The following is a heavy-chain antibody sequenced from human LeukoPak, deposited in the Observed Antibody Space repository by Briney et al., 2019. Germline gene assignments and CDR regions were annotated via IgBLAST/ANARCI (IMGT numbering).Heavy chain of an antibody. CDR1: VGTFSSYA. Sequence: SVKVSCKASVGTFSSYAISWVRQAPGQGLEWMGGIIPIFGTANYAQKFQGRVTITADESTSTAYMELSSLRSEDTAVYYCARRNHYYDSSGYYSAEYFQHWGQGTLVTVSS. CDR3: ARRNHYYDSSGYYSAEYFQH. D-gene: IGHD3-22*01. CDR2: IIPIFGTA. J-gene: IGHJ1*01. V-gene: IGHV1-69*01.